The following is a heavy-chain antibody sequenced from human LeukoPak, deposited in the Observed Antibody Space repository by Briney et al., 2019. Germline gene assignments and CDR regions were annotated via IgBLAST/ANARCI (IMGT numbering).Heavy chain of an antibody. CDR2: INTNTGNP. D-gene: IGHD6-13*01. V-gene: IGHV7-4-1*02. Sequence: ASVKVSCKASGYTFTSYAMNWVRQAPGQGLEWMGWINTNTGNPTYAQGFTGRFVFSLDTSVSTAYLQISSLKAEDTAVYYCARDLGSARSSWYPGPFDPWGQGTLVTVSS. CDR1: GYTFTSYA. CDR3: ARDLGSARSSWYPGPFDP. J-gene: IGHJ5*02.